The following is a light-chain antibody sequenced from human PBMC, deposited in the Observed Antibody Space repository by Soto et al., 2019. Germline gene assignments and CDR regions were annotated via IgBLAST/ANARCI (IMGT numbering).Light chain of an antibody. CDR1: QSVSSSY. V-gene: IGKV3-20*01. J-gene: IGKJ4*01. Sequence: EIVLTQSPGTLSFSPGERATLSCRASQSVSSSYLAWYQQKPGQAPRLLIYGASSRATGIPDRFSGSGSGTDFTLTISRLEPEDFALYYCQQYGNPPLTFGGGTKVDIK. CDR3: QQYGNPPLT. CDR2: GAS.